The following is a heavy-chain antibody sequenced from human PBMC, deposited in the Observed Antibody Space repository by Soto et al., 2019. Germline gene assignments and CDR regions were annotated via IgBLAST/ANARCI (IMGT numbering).Heavy chain of an antibody. D-gene: IGHD5-18*01. CDR1: GSTFSSDA. CDR3: ARDEGRGYSCGIGRCVDY. Sequence: SVKTSSKASGSTFSSDAISWARQAPGQGLEWMGGIIPIFGTANYAQKFQGRVTITADESTSPAYMELSSLRSEDTAVYYCARDEGRGYSCGIGRCVDYWWQGTLVT. J-gene: IGHJ4*02. CDR2: IIPIFGTA. V-gene: IGHV1-69*13.